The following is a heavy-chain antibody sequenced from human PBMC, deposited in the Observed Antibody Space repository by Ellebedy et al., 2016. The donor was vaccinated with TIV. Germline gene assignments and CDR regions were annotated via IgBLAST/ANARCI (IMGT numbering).Heavy chain of an antibody. J-gene: IGHJ4*02. CDR3: AKSPTGAGTFDY. Sequence: GESLKISCAASGFTFSDYYMSWIRQAPGKGLELVSYISGSGSSIYYADSVKGRFTISRDNAKNPLYLQMNSLRAEDTAVDYCAKSPTGAGTFDYWGQGTLVTVSS. V-gene: IGHV3-11*01. D-gene: IGHD3-10*01. CDR2: ISGSGSSI. CDR1: GFTFSDYY.